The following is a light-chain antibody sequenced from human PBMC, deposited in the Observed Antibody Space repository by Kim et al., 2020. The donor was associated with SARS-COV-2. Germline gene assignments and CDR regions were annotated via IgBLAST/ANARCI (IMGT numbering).Light chain of an antibody. Sequence: EIVLTQSPGTLSLSPGERATLSCRASQSVSSSYLAWYQQKPGQAPRLLIYAASSRATGIPDRFSGSGSGTDFTLTISRLEPEDFAVYYCQHYGSSRNTFGGGTKVDIK. CDR2: AAS. V-gene: IGKV3-20*01. J-gene: IGKJ4*01. CDR1: QSVSSSY. CDR3: QHYGSSRNT.